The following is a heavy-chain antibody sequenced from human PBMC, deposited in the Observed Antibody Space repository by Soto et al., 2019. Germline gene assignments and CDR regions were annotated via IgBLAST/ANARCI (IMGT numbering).Heavy chain of an antibody. J-gene: IGHJ3*01. V-gene: IGHV3-11*01. CDR3: ATRPLLPGAP. Sequence: GGSLRLSCAASGFTFSDYYMSWIRQAPGKGLEWVSYISSSGSTIYYADAVKGRFTISRDNSKNTLYLQMSSLRAEDTAVYYCATRPLLPGAPWGQGTMVTVSS. CDR2: ISSSGSTI. CDR1: GFTFSDYY. D-gene: IGHD3-22*01.